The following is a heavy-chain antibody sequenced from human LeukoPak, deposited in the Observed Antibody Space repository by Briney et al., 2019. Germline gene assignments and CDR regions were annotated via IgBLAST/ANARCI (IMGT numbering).Heavy chain of an antibody. CDR2: IIPILGIA. CDR3: ASGGDNCGGDCYSGDY. J-gene: IGHJ4*02. D-gene: IGHD2-21*02. CDR1: GGTFSSYA. Sequence: GASVKVSCKASGGTFSSYAISWVRQAPGQGLEWMGRIIPILGIANYAQKFQGRVTITADKSTSTAYMELSSLRSEDTAVYYCASGGDNCGGDCYSGDYWGQGTLVTVSS. V-gene: IGHV1-69*04.